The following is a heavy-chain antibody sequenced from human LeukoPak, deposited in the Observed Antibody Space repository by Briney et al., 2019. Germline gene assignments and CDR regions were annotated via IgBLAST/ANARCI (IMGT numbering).Heavy chain of an antibody. CDR3: ARDGLSITMGY. J-gene: IGHJ4*02. Sequence: PGGSLRLSCAASGFTFSSYSMNWVRQAPGKGLEWVSSISSSSSYIYYADSEKGRFTISRDNAKNSLYLQMNSLRAEDTAVYYCARDGLSITMGYWGQGTLVTVSS. D-gene: IGHD3-3*01. CDR2: ISSSSSYI. V-gene: IGHV3-21*01. CDR1: GFTFSSYS.